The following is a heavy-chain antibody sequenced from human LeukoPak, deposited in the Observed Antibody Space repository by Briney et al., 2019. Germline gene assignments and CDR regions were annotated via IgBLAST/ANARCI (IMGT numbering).Heavy chain of an antibody. CDR1: GFTFSSYA. D-gene: IGHD6-19*01. Sequence: GGSLRLSCAASGFTFSSYAMSWVRQAPGKGLEWVSAISGSGGSTYYADSVKGRFTISRDNSKNTLYLQMNSLRAEDTAVYYCANQSYSSGWYYFDYWGQGTLVTVSS. CDR3: ANQSYSSGWYYFDY. V-gene: IGHV3-23*01. J-gene: IGHJ4*02. CDR2: ISGSGGST.